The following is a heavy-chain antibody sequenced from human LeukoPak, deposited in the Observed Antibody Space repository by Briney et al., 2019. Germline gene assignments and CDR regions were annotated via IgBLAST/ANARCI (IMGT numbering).Heavy chain of an antibody. CDR2: MNPNSGNT. V-gene: IGHV1-8*01. J-gene: IGHJ4*02. CDR1: GYTFTSYD. D-gene: IGHD3-16*02. CDR3: ARGYSYYDYVWGSYRLSGGYYFDY. Sequence: ASVKVSCKASGYTFTSYDINWVRQATGQGLEWMGWMNPNSGNTGYAQKFQGRVTMTRNTSISTAYMELGSLRSEDTAVYYCARGYSYYDYVWGSYRLSGGYYFDYWGQGTLVTVSS.